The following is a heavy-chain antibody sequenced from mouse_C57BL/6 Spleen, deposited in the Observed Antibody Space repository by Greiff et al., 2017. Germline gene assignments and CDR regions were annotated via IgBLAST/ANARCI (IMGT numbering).Heavy chain of an antibody. V-gene: IGHV1-63*01. D-gene: IGHD5-1*01. Sequence: VQVVESGAELVRPGTSVKMSCKASGYTFTNYWIGWAKQRPGHGLEWIGDIYPGGGYTNYNEKFKGKATLTADKSSSTAYMQFSSLTSEDSAIYYCARSGSNYFDYWGQGTTLTVSS. CDR3: ARSGSNYFDY. CDR2: IYPGGGYT. CDR1: GYTFTNYW. J-gene: IGHJ2*01.